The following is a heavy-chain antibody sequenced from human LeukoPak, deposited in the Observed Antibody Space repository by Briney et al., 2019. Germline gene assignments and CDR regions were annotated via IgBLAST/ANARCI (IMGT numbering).Heavy chain of an antibody. CDR1: GGSFSGYY. V-gene: IGHV4-34*01. CDR2: INHSGST. J-gene: IGHJ6*03. Sequence: SETLSLTCAVYGGSFSGYYWSWIRQPPGKGLEWIGEINHSGSTNYNPSLKSRVTISVDTSKNQFSLKLSSVTAADTAVYYCARHYEPGSYYGLYYYYYMDVWGKGTTVTISS. CDR3: ARHYEPGSYYGLYYYYYMDV. D-gene: IGHD3-10*01.